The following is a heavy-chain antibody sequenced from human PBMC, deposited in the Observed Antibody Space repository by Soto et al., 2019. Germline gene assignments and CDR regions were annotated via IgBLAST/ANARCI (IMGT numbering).Heavy chain of an antibody. Sequence: SGPTLVNPTQTLTLTCTFSGFSLSTSGVGVAWIRQPPGKALEWLALIYWDDGKRYSPSLKTRLNITKDTSKNQVVLTLTNVEHVDTATYYCANRPAYDISTGYYPFDSWGQGSLVTVSS. CDR3: ANRPAYDISTGYYPFDS. V-gene: IGHV2-5*02. CDR1: GFSLSTSGVG. J-gene: IGHJ4*02. CDR2: IYWDDGK. D-gene: IGHD3-9*01.